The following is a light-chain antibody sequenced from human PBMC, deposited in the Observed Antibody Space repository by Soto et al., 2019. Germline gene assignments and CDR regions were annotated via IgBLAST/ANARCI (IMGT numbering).Light chain of an antibody. V-gene: IGKV1-33*01. Sequence: IQLTQSPSSLSASVGDRVTITCRASQGIINYLAWYQQKPGKAPKLLIYGASTLQSGVPSRFSGSGSGTDFTFTISSLQPEDIATYYCQQYDNLLFITFGQGTRLEIK. CDR3: QQYDNLLFIT. J-gene: IGKJ5*01. CDR1: QGIINY. CDR2: GAS.